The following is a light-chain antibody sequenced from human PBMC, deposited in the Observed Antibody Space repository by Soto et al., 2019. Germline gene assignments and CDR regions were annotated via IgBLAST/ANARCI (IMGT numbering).Light chain of an antibody. V-gene: IGKV1-5*01. CDR3: QQYSSYSLT. J-gene: IGKJ1*01. CDR1: QSISGW. Sequence: DIQMTQSPSTLSASVGDRVTITCRASQSISGWLVWYQQKPGKAPKLLIYDASSLESGVPSRFSGSGSGTEFTLTISSLQPDDVATYYCQQYSSYSLTFGQGTKVEIK. CDR2: DAS.